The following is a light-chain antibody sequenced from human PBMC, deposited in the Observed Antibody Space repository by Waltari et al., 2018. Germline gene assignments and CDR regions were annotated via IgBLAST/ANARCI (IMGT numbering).Light chain of an antibody. J-gene: IGKJ1*01. V-gene: IGKV3-20*01. CDR3: QQYVTSSRT. CDR1: QRLSSSY. Sequence: ELVLTQSPGTLSLSPGERAALSCRASQRLSSSYLAWYQQKRGQAPRLLIYAASSRATGIPDRFSGSGSGTDFTLTISRLEPEDFAVYYCQQYVTSSRTFGQGTKVEIK. CDR2: AAS.